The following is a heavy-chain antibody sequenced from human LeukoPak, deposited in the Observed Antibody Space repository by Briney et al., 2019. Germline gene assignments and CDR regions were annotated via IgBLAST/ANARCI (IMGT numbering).Heavy chain of an antibody. Sequence: SETLSLTCTVSGRSISSYYGICIRHPPGKGLEWSGYIYYSGSTKYKPSLKSRVTISVDSSKNQFSLKLSSVTAADTAVYYCACSSDSSGYYYAGYWGQGTLVTVSS. CDR3: ACSSDSSGYYYAGY. CDR2: IYYSGST. V-gene: IGHV4-59*01. CDR1: GRSISSYY. D-gene: IGHD3-22*01. J-gene: IGHJ4*02.